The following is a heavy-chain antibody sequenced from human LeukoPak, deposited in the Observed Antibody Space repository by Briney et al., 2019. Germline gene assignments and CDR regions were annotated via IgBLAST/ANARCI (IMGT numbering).Heavy chain of an antibody. J-gene: IGHJ4*02. Sequence: ASVKVSCKASGYTFTSYAMHWVRQAPGQRLEWMGWINAGNGNTKYSQKFQGRVTITRDTSASTAYMELSSLRSEDTAVYYCARGVSPYYDSSGYYLYWGQGTLVTVSS. D-gene: IGHD3-22*01. V-gene: IGHV1-3*01. CDR2: INAGNGNT. CDR3: ARGVSPYYDSSGYYLY. CDR1: GYTFTSYA.